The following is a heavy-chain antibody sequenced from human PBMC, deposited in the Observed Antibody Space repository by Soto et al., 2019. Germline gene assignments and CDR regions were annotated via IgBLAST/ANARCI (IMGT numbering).Heavy chain of an antibody. CDR1: GFTFSSYD. V-gene: IGHV3-23*01. Sequence: RRLSCAASGFTFSSYDMNWVRQAPGKGLEWVSAIGVYANTYYADSVKGRFTISRDDSRNTVHLQLNSLRVDDTAVYYCAKESTVGSPGDYFDSWGQGTLVTVSS. D-gene: IGHD1-26*01. CDR3: AKESTVGSPGDYFDS. J-gene: IGHJ4*02. CDR2: IGVYANT.